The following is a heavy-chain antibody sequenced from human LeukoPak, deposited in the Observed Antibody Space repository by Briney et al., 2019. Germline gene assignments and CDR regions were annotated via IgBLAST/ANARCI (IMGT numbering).Heavy chain of an antibody. CDR2: IHPSTGNP. CDR1: GYSFTNYA. V-gene: IGHV7-4-1*02. CDR3: ARALGSLGGLSLPDY. J-gene: IGHJ4*02. Sequence: ASVKVSCKASGYSFTNYAMNWVRQAPGQGLEFMGWIHPSTGNPAYAQGFSGRFVFSLDTSVTTTYLQITDLKAEDTAVYFCARALGSLGGLSLPDYWGQGTLVTVSS. D-gene: IGHD3-16*02.